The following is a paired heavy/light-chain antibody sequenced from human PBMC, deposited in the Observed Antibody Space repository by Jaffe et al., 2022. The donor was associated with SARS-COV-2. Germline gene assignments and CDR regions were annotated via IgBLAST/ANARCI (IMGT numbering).Light chain of an antibody. CDR2: GAS. V-gene: IGKV1-27*01. CDR3: QKYNSAPWT. CDR1: QGISNY. J-gene: IGKJ1*01. Sequence: DIQMTQSPSSLSASVGDRVTITCRASQGISNYLAWYQQKPGKVHKLLIYGASTLQSGVPSRFSGSGSGTDFTLTINSLQPEDVATYYCQKYNSAPWTFGQGTKVEIK.
Heavy chain of an antibody. CDR1: GFTFSSYW. J-gene: IGHJ4*02. V-gene: IGHV3-7*01. CDR2: IKQDGSEK. CDR3: ARLLRYFGIIGGGDY. D-gene: IGHD3-9*01. Sequence: EVQLVDSGGGLVQPGGSLRLSCAASGFTFSSYWMSWVRQAPGKGLEWVANIKQDGSEKYYVDSVKGRFTISRDNAKNSLYLQMNSLRAEDTAVYYCARLLRYFGIIGGGDYWGQGTLVTVSS.